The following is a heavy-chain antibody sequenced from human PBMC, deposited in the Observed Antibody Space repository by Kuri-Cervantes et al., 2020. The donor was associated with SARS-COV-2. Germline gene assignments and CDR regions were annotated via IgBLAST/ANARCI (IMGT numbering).Heavy chain of an antibody. D-gene: IGHD2-15*01. CDR1: GGSISSGDYY. Sequence: SETLSLTCTVSGGSISSGDYYWSWNRQPPGKGLEWIGYIYYSGSTYYNPSLKSRVTISVDTSKKQFSLKLSSVTAADTAVYYCARAPIDYYCSGGSCSVFFDIWGQGTMVTVSS. CDR3: ARAPIDYYCSGGSCSVFFDI. V-gene: IGHV4-30-4*08. J-gene: IGHJ3*02. CDR2: IYYSGST.